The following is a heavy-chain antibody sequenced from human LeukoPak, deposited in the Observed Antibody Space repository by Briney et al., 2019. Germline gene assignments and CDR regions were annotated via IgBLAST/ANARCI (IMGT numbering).Heavy chain of an antibody. J-gene: IGHJ4*02. Sequence: GRSLRLSCAASGFTFSSYAMHWVRQAPGKGLEWVAVISYDGSNKYYADSVKGRFTISRDNSKNTLYLQMNSLRAEDTAVYYCAREDGGSSYLFDYWGQGTLVTVSS. CDR1: GFTFSSYA. D-gene: IGHD6-6*01. V-gene: IGHV3-30-3*01. CDR3: AREDGGSSYLFDY. CDR2: ISYDGSNK.